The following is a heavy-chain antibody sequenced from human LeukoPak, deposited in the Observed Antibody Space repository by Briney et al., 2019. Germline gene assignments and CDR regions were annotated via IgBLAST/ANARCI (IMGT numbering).Heavy chain of an antibody. V-gene: IGHV4-39*01. J-gene: IGHJ4*02. D-gene: IGHD3/OR15-3a*01. Sequence: SETLSLTCTASGGSISSSSYYWGWIRQPPGKGLEWIGSIYYSGSTYYNPSLKSRVTISVDTSKNQFSLKLSSVTAADTAVYYCARQTGSGLFILPGGQGTLVTVSS. CDR2: IYYSGST. CDR3: ARQTGSGLFILP. CDR1: GGSISSSSYY.